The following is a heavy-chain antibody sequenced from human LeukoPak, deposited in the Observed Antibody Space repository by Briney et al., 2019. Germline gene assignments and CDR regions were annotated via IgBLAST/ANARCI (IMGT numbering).Heavy chain of an antibody. CDR1: GYTFIIYG. Sequence: GASVNVSCKASGYTFIIYGISWVRQAPGQGLEWMGWISTYNGNTNYAQKFQGRATMTTDTSTSTAYMELRSLRSDDTAVYYCARDPDISTNWFDPWGQGTLVTVSS. J-gene: IGHJ5*02. CDR2: ISTYNGNT. V-gene: IGHV1-18*01. D-gene: IGHD3-9*01. CDR3: ARDPDISTNWFDP.